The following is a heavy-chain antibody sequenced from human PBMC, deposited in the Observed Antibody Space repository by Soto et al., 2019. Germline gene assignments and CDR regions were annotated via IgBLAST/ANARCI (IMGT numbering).Heavy chain of an antibody. Sequence: QVQLQESGPGLVKPSQTLSLTCNVTGGSINTAGYYWSWIRQVPGKGLEWIGYIFYSGSAYYHPSLKSRASISVDRSKNQFSLKVNSVTAADTAVYYCARTLRTGVQKFDSWGQGTLVTVSS. D-gene: IGHD1-1*01. J-gene: IGHJ4*02. CDR2: IFYSGSA. V-gene: IGHV4-31*03. CDR1: GGSINTAGYY. CDR3: ARTLRTGVQKFDS.